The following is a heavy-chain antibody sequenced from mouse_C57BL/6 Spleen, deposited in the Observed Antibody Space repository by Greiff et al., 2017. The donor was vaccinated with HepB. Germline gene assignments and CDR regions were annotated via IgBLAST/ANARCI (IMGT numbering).Heavy chain of an antibody. J-gene: IGHJ2*01. V-gene: IGHV1-69*01. CDR2: IDPSDSYT. CDR3: ARSAVVAENYFYY. D-gene: IGHD1-1*01. Sequence: QVQLQQPGAELVMPGASVKLSCKASGYTFTSYWMHWVKQRPGQGLEWIGEIDPSDSYTNYNQKFKGKSTLTVDKSSSTAYMQLSSLTSEDSAVYYCARSAVVAENYFYYWGQGTTLTVSS. CDR1: GYTFTSYW.